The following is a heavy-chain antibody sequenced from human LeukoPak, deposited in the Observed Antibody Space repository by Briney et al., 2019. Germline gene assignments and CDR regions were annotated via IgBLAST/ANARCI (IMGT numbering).Heavy chain of an antibody. CDR2: IYYSGNT. D-gene: IGHD3-10*01. Sequence: SETLSLTCAVSVGSVSGSSYFWGWIRQPPGKGLEWIGSIYYSGNTYYNPSLKSRVTISVDTSKNQFSLKLSSVTAADTAVYYCAGLKEGIDYWGQGTLVTVSS. CDR3: AGLKEGIDY. J-gene: IGHJ4*02. CDR1: VGSVSGSSYF. V-gene: IGHV4-39*01.